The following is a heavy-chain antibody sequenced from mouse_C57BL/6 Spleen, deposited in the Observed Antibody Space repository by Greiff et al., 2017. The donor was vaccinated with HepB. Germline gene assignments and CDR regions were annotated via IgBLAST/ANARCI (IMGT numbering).Heavy chain of an antibody. Sequence: VQLQQSGPELVKPGASVKISCKASGYSFTDYNMNWVKQSNGKSLEWIGVINPNYGTTSYNQKFKGKATLTVDQSSSTAYMQLNSLKSEDSAVYYCATSIYYEYEFADWGKGTLVTVSA. J-gene: IGHJ3*01. CDR3: ATSIYYEYEFAD. CDR2: INPNYGTT. V-gene: IGHV1-39*01. CDR1: GYSFTDYN. D-gene: IGHD2-4*01.